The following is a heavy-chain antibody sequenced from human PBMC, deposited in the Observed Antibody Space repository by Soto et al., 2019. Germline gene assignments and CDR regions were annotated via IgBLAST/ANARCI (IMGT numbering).Heavy chain of an antibody. CDR2: IYWDDDK. J-gene: IGHJ4*02. CDR3: THSTVATLTMALAY. D-gene: IGHD3-10*01. Sequence: SGPTLVNPTQTLTLTCTFSGFSLSTSGVGVGWIRQPPGKALEWLALIYWDDDKRYRPSLKSRLSITKDTSKHQVVLTITNMAPVVTATFYLTHSTVATLTMALAYWPQGTLVPVSS. CDR1: GFSLSTSGVG. V-gene: IGHV2-5*02.